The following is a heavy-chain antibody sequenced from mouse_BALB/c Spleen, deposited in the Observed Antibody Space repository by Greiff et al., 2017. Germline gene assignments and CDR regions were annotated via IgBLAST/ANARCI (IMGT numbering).Heavy chain of an antibody. D-gene: IGHD1-1*01. V-gene: IGHV8-12*01. Sequence: QVTLKECGPGILQPSQTLSLTCSFSGFSLSTSGMGVSWIRQPSGKGLEWLAHIYWDDDKRYNPSLKSRLTISKDTSRNQVFLKITSVDTADTATYYCVRRGHITTVVEADYFDYWGQGTTLTVSS. CDR3: VRRGHITTVVEADYFDY. J-gene: IGHJ2*01. CDR2: IYWDDDK. CDR1: GFSLSTSGMG.